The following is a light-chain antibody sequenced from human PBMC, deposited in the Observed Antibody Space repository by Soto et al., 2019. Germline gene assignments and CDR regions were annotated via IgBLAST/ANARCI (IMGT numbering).Light chain of an antibody. Sequence: QPVLTKPASVSGSPGQSITISCTGTSSDVGGYNYVSWYQQHPGKVPKLMIYDVSNRPSGVSNRFSGSKSGNTASLTISGLQAEDEADYYFSSYTSSSTLYVFGTGTKLTVL. CDR2: DVS. CDR1: SSDVGGYNY. J-gene: IGLJ1*01. CDR3: SSYTSSSTLYV. V-gene: IGLV2-14*01.